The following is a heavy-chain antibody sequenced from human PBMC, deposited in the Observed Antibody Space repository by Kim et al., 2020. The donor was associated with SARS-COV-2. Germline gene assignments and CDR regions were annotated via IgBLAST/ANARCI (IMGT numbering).Heavy chain of an antibody. CDR2: IRNSSSYI. CDR1: GFTFSSYS. CDR3: AKEGEYLEGFSGCYWDYG. D-gene: IGHD2-15*01. Sequence: GGSLRLSCAASGFTFSSYSMHWVRQAPGKGLEWVAFIRNSSSYIYYADSVKGRFTISRYNSKNSLYLQMNSLRAEDTAVYYCAKEGEYLEGFSGCYWDYG. V-gene: IGHV3-21*01. J-gene: IGHJ6*01.